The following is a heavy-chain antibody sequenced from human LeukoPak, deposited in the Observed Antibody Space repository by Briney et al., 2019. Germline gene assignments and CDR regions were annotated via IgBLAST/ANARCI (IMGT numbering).Heavy chain of an antibody. Sequence: GGSLRLSCAASGFTFSSYAMTWVRQAPGKGLEWVSAISGSGVDTYYADSVKGRFTISRDNSKNSLYLQLNSLRAEDTAVYYCAKDKAGSTAYFFDYWGQGTLVTVSS. CDR1: GFTFSSYA. J-gene: IGHJ4*02. D-gene: IGHD6-13*01. V-gene: IGHV3-23*01. CDR3: AKDKAGSTAYFFDY. CDR2: ISGSGVDT.